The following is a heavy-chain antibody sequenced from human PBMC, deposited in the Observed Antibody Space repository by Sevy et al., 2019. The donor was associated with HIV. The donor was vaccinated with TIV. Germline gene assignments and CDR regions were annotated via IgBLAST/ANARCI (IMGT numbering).Heavy chain of an antibody. J-gene: IGHJ4*02. CDR2: ISWNSGTI. CDR1: GFTFDHHA. CDR3: AKDEGATGTADFDY. V-gene: IGHV3-9*01. D-gene: IGHD1-1*01. Sequence: GGSLRLSCAASGFTFDHHAMHWVRQAPGKGLEWVSGISWNSGTIGYADSVKGRFTISRDNAKNSLYPQMNSVRAEDTALYYCAKDEGATGTADFDYWGQGTLVTVSS.